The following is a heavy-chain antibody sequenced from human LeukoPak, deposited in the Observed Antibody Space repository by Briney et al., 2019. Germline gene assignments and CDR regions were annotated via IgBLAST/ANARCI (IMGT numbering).Heavy chain of an antibody. Sequence: GGSLRLSCAASGFIFNIYTMNWVRQAPGKGLEWLSYISSSSNAIYYADSAKGRFTISRDNAKNPLYLQMNSLRAEDTAVYYCARNDFRSGFPEYYFDYWGRGTLVTVSS. CDR2: ISSSSNAI. J-gene: IGHJ4*02. CDR1: GFIFNIYT. CDR3: ARNDFRSGFPEYYFDY. D-gene: IGHD3-3*01. V-gene: IGHV3-48*01.